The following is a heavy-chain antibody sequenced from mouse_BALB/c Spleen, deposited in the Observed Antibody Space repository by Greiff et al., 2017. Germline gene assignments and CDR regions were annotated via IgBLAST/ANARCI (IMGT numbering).Heavy chain of an antibody. CDR2: IWAGGST. J-gene: IGHJ2*01. V-gene: IGHV2-9*02. D-gene: IGHD2-14*01. Sequence: QVQLKESGPGLVAPSQSLSITCTVSGYSLTSYGVHWVRQPPGKGLEWLGVIWAGGSTNYNSALMSRLSISKDNSKSQVFLKMNSLQTDDTAMYYCARYRYDGYYFDYWGQGTTLTVSS. CDR3: ARYRYDGYYFDY. CDR1: GYSLTSYG.